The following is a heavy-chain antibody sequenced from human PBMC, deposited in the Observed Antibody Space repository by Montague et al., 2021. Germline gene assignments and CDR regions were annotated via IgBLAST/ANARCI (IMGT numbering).Heavy chain of an antibody. D-gene: IGHD1-14*01. Sequence: SETLSLTCTVTGGSISDYYWSWIRQSPEKGLEWIGYIYDSGSTNYNPSLKSRVTISADTSMNQFSLNLSSVTAADTAVYFCARRRGIRNPFDYWGQGTLVTVSS. V-gene: IGHV4-59*12. CDR1: GGSISDYY. J-gene: IGHJ4*02. CDR3: ARRRGIRNPFDY. CDR2: IYDSGST.